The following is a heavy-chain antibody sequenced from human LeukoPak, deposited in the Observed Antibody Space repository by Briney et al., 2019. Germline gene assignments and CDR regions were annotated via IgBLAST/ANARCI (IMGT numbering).Heavy chain of an antibody. D-gene: IGHD2-15*01. V-gene: IGHV3-21*01. J-gene: IGHJ3*02. CDR2: ISSSSSYI. Sequence: PGGSLRLSCAASGFTFSSCSMNWVRQAPGKGLEWVSSISSSSSYIYYADSAKGRFTISRDNAKNSLYLQMNSLRAEDTAVYYCARRLNRDIVVVVAAPDAFDIWGQGTMVTVSS. CDR3: ARRLNRDIVVVVAAPDAFDI. CDR1: GFTFSSCS.